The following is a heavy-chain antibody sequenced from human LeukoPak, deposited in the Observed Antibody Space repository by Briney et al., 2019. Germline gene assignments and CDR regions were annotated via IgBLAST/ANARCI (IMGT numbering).Heavy chain of an antibody. J-gene: IGHJ4*02. Sequence: ASVKVSCKASGYTFTYDYMHWVRQAPGQGLEWMGWINPNSGGTNSAQKFQGRVTMTRDTSTSTAYLEQSRLRSDDTAVYYCATGRWGVDYWGQGTLVTVSS. V-gene: IGHV1-2*02. CDR2: INPNSGGT. CDR1: GYTFTYDY. D-gene: IGHD3-16*01. CDR3: ATGRWGVDY.